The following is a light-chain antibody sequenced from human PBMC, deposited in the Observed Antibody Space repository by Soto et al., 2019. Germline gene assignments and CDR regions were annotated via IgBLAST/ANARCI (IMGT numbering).Light chain of an antibody. CDR2: DVS. J-gene: IGLJ1*01. CDR1: ISDVGGYNS. V-gene: IGLV2-14*03. CDR3: CSFTSSSTPGYV. Sequence: QSALAQPASVSGSPGQSIAISCAGTISDVGGYNSVSWYQQHPGKAPKLMIYDVSNRPSGVSNRFSGSKSVNTASLTISGLQAEDEADYYCCSFTSSSTPGYVFGTGTKVTV.